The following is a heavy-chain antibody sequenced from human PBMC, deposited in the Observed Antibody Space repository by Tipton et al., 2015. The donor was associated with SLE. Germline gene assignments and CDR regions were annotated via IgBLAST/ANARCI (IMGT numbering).Heavy chain of an antibody. Sequence: TLSLTCTVSGGSISSHYWSWIRQPPGKGLEWIGYIDYSGSTNYNPSLKSRVTISVDTSKDQFYLKLSSVTAADTAVYYCARATSRAAAGNFYYYSGMDVWGQGTTVTVSS. J-gene: IGHJ6*02. CDR2: IDYSGST. CDR1: GGSISSHY. D-gene: IGHD6-13*01. V-gene: IGHV4-59*11. CDR3: ARATSRAAAGNFYYYSGMDV.